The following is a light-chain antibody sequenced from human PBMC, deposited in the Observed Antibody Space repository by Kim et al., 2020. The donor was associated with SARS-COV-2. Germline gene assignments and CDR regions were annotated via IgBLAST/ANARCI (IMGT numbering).Light chain of an antibody. CDR1: QSLHYSYYKKKY. Sequence: ATINCKSSQSLHYSYYKKKYLAWYQQKPRRAPKRLIYWAFTRESGVPDRFRGSGSGTDFSLIISSLQAEDVAVYYCQQYYTSPLTFGGGTKVDIK. CDR3: QQYYTSPLT. V-gene: IGKV4-1*01. J-gene: IGKJ4*01. CDR2: WAF.